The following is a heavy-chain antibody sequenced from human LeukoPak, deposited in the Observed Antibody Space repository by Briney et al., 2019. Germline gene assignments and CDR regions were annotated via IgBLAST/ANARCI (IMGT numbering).Heavy chain of an antibody. D-gene: IGHD3-10*01. V-gene: IGHV1-2*02. CDR3: ARDPNPKLLWFGELSEEGAFDI. J-gene: IGHJ3*02. CDR1: GYTFTGYY. Sequence: ASVKVSCKASGYTFTGYYMHWVRQAPGQGLEWMGWINPNSGGTNYAQKFQGRVTMTRDTSISTAYMELSRLRSDDTAVYYCARDPNPKLLWFGELSEEGAFDIWGQGTMVTVSS. CDR2: INPNSGGT.